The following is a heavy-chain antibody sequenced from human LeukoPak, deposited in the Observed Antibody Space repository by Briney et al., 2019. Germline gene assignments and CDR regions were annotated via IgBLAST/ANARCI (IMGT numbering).Heavy chain of an antibody. D-gene: IGHD3-16*02. J-gene: IGHJ4*02. CDR2: IHPSTRNP. CDR1: GYSFSNYA. V-gene: IGHV7-4-1*02. CDR3: ARALDSLGGLSLPDY. Sequence: ASVKVSCKASGYSFSNYAMNWVRQAPGQGLEFMGWIHPSTRNPAYAQGFSGRFVFSLDTSVTTTYLQISDLKTEDTAVYFCARALDSLGGLSLPDYWGQGTLVTVSS.